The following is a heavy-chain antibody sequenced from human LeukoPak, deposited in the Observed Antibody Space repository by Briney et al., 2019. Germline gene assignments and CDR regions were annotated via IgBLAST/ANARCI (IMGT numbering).Heavy chain of an antibody. Sequence: GASVTVSCKASGYTFTTYGFSWVRQAPGQGLEWLGWISTYNGNTNYAQKVQDRVTMTTDSSTRTAYMELRSLRSDDEAVYYCARDQLASGSYSSGERVYWGQGTLVTVSS. D-gene: IGHD1-26*01. V-gene: IGHV1-18*01. CDR2: ISTYNGNT. J-gene: IGHJ4*02. CDR1: GYTFTTYG. CDR3: ARDQLASGSYSSGERVY.